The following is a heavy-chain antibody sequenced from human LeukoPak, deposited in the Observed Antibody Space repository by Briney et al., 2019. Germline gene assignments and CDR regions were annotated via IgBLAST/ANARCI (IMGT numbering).Heavy chain of an antibody. CDR2: IYYSGST. CDR1: GGSISSSSYY. CDR3: AGIAVAGSLDDY. Sequence: KPSETLSLTCTVSGGSISSSSYYWGWIRQPPGKGLEWIGSIYYSGSTYYNPSLKSRVTIFVDTSKNQFSLKLSSVTAADTAVYYCAGIAVAGSLDDYWGQGTLVTVSS. V-gene: IGHV4-39*01. D-gene: IGHD6-19*01. J-gene: IGHJ4*02.